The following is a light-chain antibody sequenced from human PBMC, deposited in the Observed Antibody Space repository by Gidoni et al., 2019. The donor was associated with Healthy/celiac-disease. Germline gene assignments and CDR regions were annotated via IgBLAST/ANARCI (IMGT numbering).Light chain of an antibody. V-gene: IGKV1-5*03. CDR1: QSISSW. J-gene: IGKJ2*01. CDR3: QQYNSYLYT. Sequence: DIQITQSPSTLSASVGDRVTITCRASQSISSWLAWYQQKPGKAPKLLIYKASSLESGVPSRVSGSGSGTEFTLTISSLQPDDLATYYCQQYNSYLYTFGQGTKLEIK. CDR2: KAS.